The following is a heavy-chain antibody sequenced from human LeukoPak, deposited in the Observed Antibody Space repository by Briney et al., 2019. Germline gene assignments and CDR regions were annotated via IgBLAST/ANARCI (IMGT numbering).Heavy chain of an antibody. V-gene: IGHV4-31*03. CDR1: GGSIRSGAYF. Sequence: SQTLSLTCTVSGGSIRSGAYFWSWIRQRPGKGLEWIGYIHYSGSAYYNPSLKSRITVSVDTTKNQFSLKLSSVTAADTAVHYCARERDSNYYDSRGYTDAFDIWGQGTMVTVSS. J-gene: IGHJ3*02. CDR3: ARERDSNYYDSRGYTDAFDI. CDR2: IHYSGSA. D-gene: IGHD3-22*01.